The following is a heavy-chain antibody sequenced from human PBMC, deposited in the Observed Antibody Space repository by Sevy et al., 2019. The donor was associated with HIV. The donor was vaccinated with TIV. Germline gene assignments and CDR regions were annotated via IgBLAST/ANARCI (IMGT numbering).Heavy chain of an antibody. CDR3: ARERYCSSTSCYPYGMDV. CDR1: GFTFSSYA. J-gene: IGHJ6*02. CDR2: ISYDGSNK. D-gene: IGHD2-2*01. Sequence: GGSLRLSCAASGFTFSSYAMHWVRQAPGKGLEWVAVISYDGSNKYYADSVKGRFTNSRDNSKNTLYLQMNSLRAEDTAVYYCARERYCSSTSCYPYGMDVWGQGTTVTVSS. V-gene: IGHV3-30-3*01.